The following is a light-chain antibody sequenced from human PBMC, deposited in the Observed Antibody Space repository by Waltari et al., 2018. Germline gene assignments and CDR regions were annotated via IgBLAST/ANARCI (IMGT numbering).Light chain of an antibody. CDR1: SRDVGSYDL. J-gene: IGLJ3*02. V-gene: IGLV2-23*02. CDR2: GVA. Sequence: QSALTQSASVSGSPGQSITISCTGTSRDVGSYDLVSWYQQLPGRAPTLILFGVAKRQSGISDRFSGSKSGNTASLTISGLQSEDEAHYYCSSYTQSRTRVFGGGTKLTVL. CDR3: SSYTQSRTRV.